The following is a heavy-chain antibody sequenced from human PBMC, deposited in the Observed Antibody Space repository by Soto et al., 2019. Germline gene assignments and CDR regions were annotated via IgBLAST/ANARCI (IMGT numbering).Heavy chain of an antibody. CDR1: GFSFSSNY. D-gene: IGHD1-26*01. J-gene: IGHJ5*02. V-gene: IGHV3-53*01. CDR2: HYSGGST. Sequence: LRLSCAISGFSFSSNYLIWVRQAPGKGLEWVSVHYSGGSTYYADSVQGRFTISRDKSNNTLYLQMRRVRAEDTAVYFCARHRHPRGTVGATSPLDPWGQGTQVTVSS. CDR3: ARHRHPRGTVGATSPLDP.